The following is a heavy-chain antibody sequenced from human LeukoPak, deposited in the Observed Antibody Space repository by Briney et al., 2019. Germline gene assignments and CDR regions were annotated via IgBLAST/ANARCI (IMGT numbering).Heavy chain of an antibody. CDR2: IYYSGST. J-gene: IGHJ4*02. V-gene: IGHV4-59*01. Sequence: SETLSLTCTVSGGSISSYYWSWIRQPPGKGLEWIGYIYYSGSTNYNPSLKSRVTISVDTSKDQFSLKLSSVTAADTAVYYCAREHSYGQRRIDYWGQGTLVTVSS. D-gene: IGHD5-18*01. CDR3: AREHSYGQRRIDY. CDR1: GGSISSYY.